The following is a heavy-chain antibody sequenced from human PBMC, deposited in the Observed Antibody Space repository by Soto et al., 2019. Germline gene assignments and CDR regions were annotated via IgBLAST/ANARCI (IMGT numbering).Heavy chain of an antibody. V-gene: IGHV3-21*01. CDR3: ARESEDLTSNFDY. CDR1: GFTFTRYS. J-gene: IGHJ4*02. CDR2: ISSTTNYI. Sequence: GCSLRLSCAASGFTFTRYSMNWVRQAPGKGLEWVSSISSTTNYIYYADSMKGRFTVSRDNAKNSVYLEMNSLSAEDTAVYYCARESEDLTSNFDYWGQGTLVTVSS.